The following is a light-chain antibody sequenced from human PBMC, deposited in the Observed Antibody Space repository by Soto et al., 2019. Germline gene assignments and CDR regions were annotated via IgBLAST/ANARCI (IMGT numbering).Light chain of an antibody. CDR2: KVN. CDR1: SSDVGHPYNY. CDR3: CSYATPRL. V-gene: IGLV2-14*01. J-gene: IGLJ2*01. Sequence: QAVVTQPASVSGSPGQSTTISCTGTSSDVGHPYNYVSWYQQYPGKAPKLLIFKVNNRPSGISGRFSGSKSGNTASLTISGLQAEDEGDYYCCSYATPRLFGGGTKVTVL.